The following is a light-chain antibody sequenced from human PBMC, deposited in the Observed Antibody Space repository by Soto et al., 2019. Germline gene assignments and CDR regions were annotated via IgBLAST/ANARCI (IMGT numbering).Light chain of an antibody. V-gene: IGKV3-11*01. J-gene: IGKJ1*01. CDR1: QSISNY. Sequence: EIVLTQSPATLSLPPGDGATLSCRASQSISNYLAWYQQKPGQAPRLLIYDASNRATGVPARFSGTGSGTDFTLTISSLEPEDFAVYYCQQRSTWPTFGQGTKVEIE. CDR3: QQRSTWPT. CDR2: DAS.